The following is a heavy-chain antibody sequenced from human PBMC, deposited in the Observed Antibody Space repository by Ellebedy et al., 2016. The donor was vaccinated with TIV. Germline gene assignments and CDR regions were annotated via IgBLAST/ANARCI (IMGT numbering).Heavy chain of an antibody. CDR1: GFTLSSYS. V-gene: IGHV3-48*02. J-gene: IGHJ4*02. Sequence: GESLKISXAASGFTLSSYSMNWVRQAPGKGLEWLSYIGSTGTPILYADSVKGRFTTSRDNAENSLYLQMNSLTDEDTAVYYCARDFDWNFDYWGQGTLVTVSS. CDR2: IGSTGTPI. CDR3: ARDFDWNFDY. D-gene: IGHD3-9*01.